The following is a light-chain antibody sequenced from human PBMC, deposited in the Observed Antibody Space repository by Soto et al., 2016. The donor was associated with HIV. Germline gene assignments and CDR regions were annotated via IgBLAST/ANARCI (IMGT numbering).Light chain of an antibody. J-gene: IGKJ2*01. Sequence: DIQMTQSPSSLSTSIGDRVTITCRASQSIGTYLNWYQQKPGKAPNLLIYAASTLQSGVPSRFSGSGSGTDFTLTISSLQPEDFAIYYCQESYSLHTFGQGTKAGDQT. CDR1: QSIGTY. V-gene: IGKV1-39*01. CDR3: QESYSLHT. CDR2: AAS.